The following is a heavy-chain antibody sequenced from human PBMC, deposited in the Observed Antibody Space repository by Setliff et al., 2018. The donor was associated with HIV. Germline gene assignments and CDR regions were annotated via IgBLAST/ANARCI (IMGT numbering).Heavy chain of an antibody. CDR2: INDSGDT. V-gene: IGHV4-34*01. Sequence: SETLSLTCIVSGDSIRGGDFYWTWIRQSPGKGLEWIGEINDSGDTNYNPSLKSRVTISVVTSKNQFSLRLTSVTAADTGVYYCARGGLRQWNGFWGQGTLVTVSS. CDR1: GDSIRGGDFY. J-gene: IGHJ4*02. D-gene: IGHD3-3*01. CDR3: ARGGLRQWNGF.